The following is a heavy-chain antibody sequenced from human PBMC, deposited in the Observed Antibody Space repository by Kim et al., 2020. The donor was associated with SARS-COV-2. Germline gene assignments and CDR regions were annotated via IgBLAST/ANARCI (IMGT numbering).Heavy chain of an antibody. J-gene: IGHJ2*01. D-gene: IGHD3-22*01. V-gene: IGHV4-31*01. Sequence: SETLSLTCTVSGGSISSGGYYWSWIRPHPGKGLEWIGYINYSGNTYSNPSLKSPVTITVDTSKNQFSLKLSSVTAADTVVYYCAREWLSTGGDWYFDLWGRGPPVPVSS. CDR2: INYSGNT. CDR1: GGSISSGGYY. CDR3: AREWLSTGGDWYFDL.